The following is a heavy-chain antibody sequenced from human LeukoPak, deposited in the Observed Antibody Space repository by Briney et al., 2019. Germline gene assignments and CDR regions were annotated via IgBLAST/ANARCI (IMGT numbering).Heavy chain of an antibody. J-gene: IGHJ4*02. CDR2: ISWDGGST. Sequence: GGSLRLSCAASGFTFDDYTMHWVRQTPGKGLEWVSLISWDGGSTYYADSVTGRFTISRDNSKNSLYLQMNSLRTEDTALYYCAKGHIVGAITEFDYWGQGTLVTVSS. CDR3: AKGHIVGAITEFDY. CDR1: GFTFDDYT. D-gene: IGHD1-26*01. V-gene: IGHV3-43*01.